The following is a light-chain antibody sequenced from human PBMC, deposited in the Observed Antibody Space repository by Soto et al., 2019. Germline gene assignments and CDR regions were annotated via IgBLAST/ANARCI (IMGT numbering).Light chain of an antibody. CDR3: QQYSSSPIT. V-gene: IGKV3-20*01. Sequence: EMVLTQSPGTLSLSPGERATLSCRASQSVSSSFLGWFQQKPGQAPRLLIYGASSRATGIPDRFSGSGSGTAFTLTISRLEPEDFAVYYCQQYSSSPITFGQGTRLEIK. CDR2: GAS. CDR1: QSVSSSF. J-gene: IGKJ5*01.